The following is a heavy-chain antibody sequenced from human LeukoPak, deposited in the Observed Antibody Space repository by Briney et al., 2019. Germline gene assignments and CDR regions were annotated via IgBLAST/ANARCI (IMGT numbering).Heavy chain of an antibody. D-gene: IGHD1-26*01. CDR3: ARHIVGATTFAFDI. CDR2: IYTSGST. J-gene: IGHJ3*02. Sequence: SETLSLTCAVSGNSITSGYYWGWIRQPAGKGLEWIGRIYTSGSTNYNPSLKSRVTMSVDTSKNQFSLKLSSVTAADTAVYYCARHIVGATTFAFDIWGQGTMVTVSS. V-gene: IGHV4-4*07. CDR1: GNSITSGYY.